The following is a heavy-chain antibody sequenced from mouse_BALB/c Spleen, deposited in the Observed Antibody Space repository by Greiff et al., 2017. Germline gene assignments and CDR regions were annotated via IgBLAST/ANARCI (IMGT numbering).Heavy chain of an antibody. CDR3: ARSGTLLPNAY. Sequence: VQLQQSGAELAKPGASVKMSCKASGYTFTSYWMHWVKQRPGQGLEWIGYINPSTGYTEYNQKFKDKATLTADKSSSTAYMQLSSLTSEDSAVYYCARSGTLLPNAYWGQGTLVTVSA. CDR2: INPSTGYT. J-gene: IGHJ3*01. CDR1: GYTFTSYW. V-gene: IGHV1-7*01. D-gene: IGHD1-1*01.